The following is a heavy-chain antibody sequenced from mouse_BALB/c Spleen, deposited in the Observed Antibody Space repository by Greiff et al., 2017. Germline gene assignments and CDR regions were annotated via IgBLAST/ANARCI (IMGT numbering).Heavy chain of an antibody. V-gene: IGHV5-12-1*01. CDR1: GFAFSSYD. CDR3: ARHGGYYYGSSWYYFDY. J-gene: IGHJ2*01. Sequence: EVKVEESGGGLVKPGGSLKLSCAASGFAFSSYDMSWVRQTPEKRLEWVAYISSGGGSTYYPDTVKGRFTISRDNAKNTLYLQMSSLKSEDTAMYYCARHGGYYYGSSWYYFDYWGQGTTLTVSS. CDR2: ISSGGGST. D-gene: IGHD1-1*01.